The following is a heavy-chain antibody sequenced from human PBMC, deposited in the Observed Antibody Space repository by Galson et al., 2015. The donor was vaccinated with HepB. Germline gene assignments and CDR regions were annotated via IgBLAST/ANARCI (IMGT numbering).Heavy chain of an antibody. Sequence: SLRLSCAASGFTFTDYYMDWVRQAPGKGLEWVGRSRNKSNSYSTEYAASVKGRFTVSREDSKNSLYLQMNSLKIEDTAVYYCTRSISGARRYMDGWGKGTTVTVSS. CDR3: TRSISGARRYMDG. CDR1: GFTFTDYY. J-gene: IGHJ6*03. CDR2: SRNKSNSYST. D-gene: IGHD6-6*01. V-gene: IGHV3-72*01.